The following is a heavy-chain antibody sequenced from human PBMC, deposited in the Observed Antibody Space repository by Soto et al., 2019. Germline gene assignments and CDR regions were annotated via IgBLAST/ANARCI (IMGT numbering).Heavy chain of an antibody. J-gene: IGHJ6*02. CDR1: GGSISSGDYY. CDR2: IYYSGST. D-gene: IGHD3-16*01. CDR3: AREIRLYFYGMDV. Sequence: PSETLSLTCTVSGGSISSGDYYWSWIRQPPGKGLEWIGYIYYSGSTYYNPSLKSRATISVDTSKNQFSLKLSSVTAADTAVYYCAREIRLYFYGMDVWGQGTTVTVSS. V-gene: IGHV4-30-4*01.